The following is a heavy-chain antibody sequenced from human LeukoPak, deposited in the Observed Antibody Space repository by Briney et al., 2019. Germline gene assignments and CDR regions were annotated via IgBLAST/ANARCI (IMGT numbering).Heavy chain of an antibody. CDR3: ARGVYCCGYYYGWYFDY. V-gene: IGHV1-18*04. CDR2: ISPYSGNA. D-gene: IGHD3-10*01. J-gene: IGHJ4*02. Sequence: ASVKVSCKASGYTFTGYYMHWVRQAPGQGLEWLGWISPYSGNAHYAQKVQGRLTMTTDTSTSTAYMELRSLRSDDTAVYYCARGVYCCGYYYGWYFDYWGQGTLVTVSS. CDR1: GYTFTGYY.